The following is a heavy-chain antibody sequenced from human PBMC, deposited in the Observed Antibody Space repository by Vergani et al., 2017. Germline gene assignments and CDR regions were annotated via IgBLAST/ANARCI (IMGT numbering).Heavy chain of an antibody. CDR1: GGTFSSYA. CDR3: ARDSVDGSRCYYPQGFDY. J-gene: IGHJ4*02. V-gene: IGHV1-69*01. Sequence: QVQLVQSGAEVKKPGSSVKVSCKASGGTFSSYAISWVRQPPGQGLEWMGGIIPIFGTANYAQNFQGRVTITADESTSTAYMELSSLRSEDTAVYYCARDSVDGSRCYYPQGFDYWGQGTLVTVSS. CDR2: IIPIFGTA. D-gene: IGHD3-10*01.